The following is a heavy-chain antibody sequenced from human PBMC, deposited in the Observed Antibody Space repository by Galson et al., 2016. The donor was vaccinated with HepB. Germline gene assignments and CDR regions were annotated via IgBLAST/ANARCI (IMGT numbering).Heavy chain of an antibody. Sequence: QSGAEVKKPGASVKVSCKASAYTFTSYGISWVRQAPGQGLEWMGWISAYNDNTSYVQKLQGRVTMTTDTSTSTAYMELRSLRSDDTAVYYCARSVSYGLDSYYNMDHWGQGTLVTASS. D-gene: IGHD3-10*01. CDR2: ISAYNDNT. V-gene: IGHV1-18*01. CDR3: ARSVSYGLDSYYNMDH. CDR1: AYTFTSYG. J-gene: IGHJ4*02.